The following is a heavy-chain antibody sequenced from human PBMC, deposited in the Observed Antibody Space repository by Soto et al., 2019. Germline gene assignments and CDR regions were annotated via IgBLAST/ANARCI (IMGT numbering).Heavy chain of an antibody. CDR3: GVFDTYAHVAGS. D-gene: IGHD2-2*01. Sequence: QLQLQESGSGLVKPSQTLSLTCAVSGGSISGGSYSWIWIRQPPGKGLEWIGYIYRIGTTFYNPSLKNRVTFSIARPKTEFSIRLNSVTAAVTAMYYCGVFDTYAHVAGSWGRGTLVTVSS. J-gene: IGHJ5*02. V-gene: IGHV4-30-2*01. CDR1: GGSISGGSYS. CDR2: IYRIGTT.